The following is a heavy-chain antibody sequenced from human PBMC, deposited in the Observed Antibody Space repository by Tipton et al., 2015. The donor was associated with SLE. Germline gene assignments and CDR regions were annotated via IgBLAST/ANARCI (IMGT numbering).Heavy chain of an antibody. CDR1: GFTLSNYA. CDR2: ISYDGSNK. CDR3: ARALLWFGACMDV. Sequence: SLRLSCAASGFTLSNYAMHWVRQAPGKGLEWVAVISYDGSNKYYADSVKGRFTISRDNSKNTLYLQMNSLRAEDTAMYYCARALLWFGACMDVWGKGTTVTVSS. V-gene: IGHV3-30*04. J-gene: IGHJ6*03. D-gene: IGHD3-10*01.